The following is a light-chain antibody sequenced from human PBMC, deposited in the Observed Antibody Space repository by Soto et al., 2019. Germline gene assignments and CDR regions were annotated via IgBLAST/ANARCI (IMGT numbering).Light chain of an antibody. V-gene: IGLV2-14*03. CDR2: DVS. J-gene: IGLJ3*02. Sequence: QSALTQPASVSGSPGQSITISCTGTNSDVGGSDYVSWYQQYPGKAPKLLIYDVSKRPSGLSNRFSGSKSGNTASLTISGLLTEDEADYYCSSLTRSTTWVFGGGTKVTVL. CDR3: SSLTRSTTWV. CDR1: NSDVGGSDY.